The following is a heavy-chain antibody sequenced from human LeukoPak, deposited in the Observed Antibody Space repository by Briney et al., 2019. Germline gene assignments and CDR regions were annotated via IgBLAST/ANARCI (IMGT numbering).Heavy chain of an antibody. CDR1: GGTFSSYA. D-gene: IGHD3-22*01. CDR2: IIPIFGTA. CDR3: ARDHGNYYDSSGYLTWGY. V-gene: IGHV1-69*01. J-gene: IGHJ4*02. Sequence: SVKVSCKASGGTFSSYAISWVRQAPGQGLEWMGGIIPIFGTANYAQKFQGRVTITADESTSTAYMELSSLRSEDTAVYYCARDHGNYYDSSGYLTWGYWGQGTLVTVSS.